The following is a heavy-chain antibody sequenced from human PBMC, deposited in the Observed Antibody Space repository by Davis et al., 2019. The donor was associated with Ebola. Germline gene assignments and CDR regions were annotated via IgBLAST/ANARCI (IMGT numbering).Heavy chain of an antibody. CDR3: ARDFVTTMVRGVIDFDY. CDR1: GFTFSDYY. D-gene: IGHD3-10*01. J-gene: IGHJ4*02. CDR2: ISSSGSTI. Sequence: GESLKISCAASGFTFSDYYMNWIRQAPGKGLEWVSYISSSGSTIYYADSVKGRFTISRDNAKNSLYLQMNSLRAEDTAVYYCARDFVTTMVRGVIDFDYWGQGTPVTVSS. V-gene: IGHV3-11*04.